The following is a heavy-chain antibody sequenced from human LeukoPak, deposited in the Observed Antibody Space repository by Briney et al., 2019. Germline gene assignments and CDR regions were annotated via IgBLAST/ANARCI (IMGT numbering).Heavy chain of an antibody. CDR1: GYSISSGYY. J-gene: IGHJ5*02. V-gene: IGHV4-38-2*02. CDR2: IYHSGST. D-gene: IGHD3-10*01. Sequence: SETLSLTCTVSGYSISSGYYWGWIRQPPGKGLEWIGSIYHSGSTYYNPSLKRRVTISVDTSKNQSSLKLSSVTAADTAVYYCARHPIGEYWFDPWGQGTLVTVSS. CDR3: ARHPIGEYWFDP.